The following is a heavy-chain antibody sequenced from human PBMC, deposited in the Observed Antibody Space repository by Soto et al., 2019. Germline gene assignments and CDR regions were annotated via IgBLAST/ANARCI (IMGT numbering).Heavy chain of an antibody. D-gene: IGHD3-22*01. J-gene: IGHJ5*02. V-gene: IGHV4-30-4*01. CDR1: GGSISSGDYY. Sequence: QVQLQESGPGLVKPSQTLSLTCTVSGGSISSGDYYWSWIRQPPGKGLEWIGYIYYSGSTYYNPSLKSRVTRSVETSKNQFSLKLSSVTAADTAVYYCARETDSSGSNWFDPWGQGTLVTVSS. CDR2: IYYSGST. CDR3: ARETDSSGSNWFDP.